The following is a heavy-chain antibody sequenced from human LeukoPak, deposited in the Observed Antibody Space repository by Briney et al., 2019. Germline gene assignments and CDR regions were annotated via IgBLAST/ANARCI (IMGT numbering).Heavy chain of an antibody. V-gene: IGHV1-69*04. J-gene: IGHJ4*02. CDR3: ARSIAAAGTEAAY. Sequence: SVKVSCKASGYSFTSYGISWVRQAPGQGLEWMGRIIPILGIANYAQKFQGRVTITADKSTSTAYMELSSLRSEDTAVYYCARSIAAAGTEAAYWGQGTLVTVSS. D-gene: IGHD6-13*01. CDR2: IIPILGIA. CDR1: GYSFTSYG.